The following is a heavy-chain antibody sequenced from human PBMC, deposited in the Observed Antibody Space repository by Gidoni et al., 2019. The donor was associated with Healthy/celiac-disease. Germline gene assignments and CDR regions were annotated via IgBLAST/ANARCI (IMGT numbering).Heavy chain of an antibody. J-gene: IGHJ6*02. V-gene: IGHV4-59*01. Sequence: QVQLQESGPGLVKPSETLSLTCTVSGGSISSYYWSWIRQPPGKGLEWIGYIYYSGSTNYNPSLKSRVTISVDTSKNQFSLKLSSVTAADTAVYYCARNWVVSNYYYYGMDVWGQGTTVTVSS. CDR1: GGSISSYY. D-gene: IGHD2-8*02. CDR3: ARNWVVSNYYYYGMDV. CDR2: IYYSGST.